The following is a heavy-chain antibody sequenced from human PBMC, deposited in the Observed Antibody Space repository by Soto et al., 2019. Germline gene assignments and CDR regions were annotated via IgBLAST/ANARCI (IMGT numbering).Heavy chain of an antibody. CDR3: ARDTHGDTRYGMDV. D-gene: IGHD4-17*01. V-gene: IGHV3-33*01. J-gene: IGHJ6*02. CDR2: LWYHGGKK. CDR1: GFSFSTHG. Sequence: QVQLVESGEGVSRSGRPLSLPCARSGFSFSTHGMHWFRQAPGKGLGWVAVLWYHGGKKSYEASVKGRFAISRDNSNSTLYLQMNSLRAEDTAVYYCARDTHGDTRYGMDVWGQGTTVTVSS.